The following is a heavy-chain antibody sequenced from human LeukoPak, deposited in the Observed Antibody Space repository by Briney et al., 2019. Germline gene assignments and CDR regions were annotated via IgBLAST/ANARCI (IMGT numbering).Heavy chain of an antibody. D-gene: IGHD6-6*01. V-gene: IGHV3-33*08. J-gene: IGHJ4*02. CDR3: ARSYSSSSGPFDY. CDR1: GFTFSSYG. CDR2: IWYDGSNK. Sequence: PGGSLRLSCAASGFTFSSYGMHWVRQAPGKGLEWVAVIWYDGSNKYYADSVKGRFTISRDNSKNTLYLQMNSLRAEDTAVYYCARSYSSSSGPFDYWGQGTLVTVSS.